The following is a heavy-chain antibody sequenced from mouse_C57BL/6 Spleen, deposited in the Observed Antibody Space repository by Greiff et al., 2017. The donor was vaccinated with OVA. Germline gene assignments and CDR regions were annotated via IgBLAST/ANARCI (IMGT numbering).Heavy chain of an antibody. D-gene: IGHD1-1*01. V-gene: IGHV1-81*01. CDR1: GYTFTSYG. CDR2: IYPRSGNT. Sequence: QVQLQQSGAELARPGASVKLSCKASGYTFTSYGISWVKQRTGQGLEWIGEIYPRSGNTYYNEKFKGKATLTADKSSSTAYMELRSLTSEDSAVYFCARGGVVPWYFDVWGTGTTVTVSS. CDR3: ARGGVVPWYFDV. J-gene: IGHJ1*03.